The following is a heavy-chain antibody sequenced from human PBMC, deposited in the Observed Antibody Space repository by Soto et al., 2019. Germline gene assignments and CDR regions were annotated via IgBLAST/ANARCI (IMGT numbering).Heavy chain of an antibody. Sequence: PSETLSLTCTVSGGSISSSSYYWGWIRQPPGKGLEWIGSIYYSGSTYYNPSLKGRVTISVDTSKNQFSLKLSSVTAADTAVYYCARHHVGSESYYYYYGMDVWGQGTTVTVSS. D-gene: IGHD2-15*01. V-gene: IGHV4-39*01. J-gene: IGHJ6*02. CDR1: GGSISSSSYY. CDR2: IYYSGST. CDR3: ARHHVGSESYYYYYGMDV.